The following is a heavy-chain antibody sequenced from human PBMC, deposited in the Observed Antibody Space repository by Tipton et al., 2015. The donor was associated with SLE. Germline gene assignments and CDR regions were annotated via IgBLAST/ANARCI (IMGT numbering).Heavy chain of an antibody. CDR1: GGSISSGSYY. CDR2: IYYTGST. V-gene: IGHV4-30-4*08. Sequence: TLSLTCSVSGGSISSGSYYWTWIRQPAGKGLEWIGYIYYTGSTYYNPSLKSRVTISVDTSKNQFSLKLSSVTAADTAVYYCARVNDYTNFDYWGQGTLVTVSS. D-gene: IGHD4-11*01. J-gene: IGHJ4*02. CDR3: ARVNDYTNFDY.